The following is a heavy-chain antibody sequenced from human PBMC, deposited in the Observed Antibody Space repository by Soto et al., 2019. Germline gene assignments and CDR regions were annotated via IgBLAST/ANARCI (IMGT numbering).Heavy chain of an antibody. CDR3: ASGSAMGYYDSSGYPGGRDAFDI. CDR2: IYPGDSDT. V-gene: IGHV5-51*01. CDR1: GYSFTSYW. Sequence: GESLKISCKGSGYSFTSYWIGWVRQMPGKGLEWMGIIYPGDSDTRYSPSFQGQVTISADKSISTAYLQWSSLKALDTAMYYCASGSAMGYYDSSGYPGGRDAFDIWGQGTMVTVSS. D-gene: IGHD3-22*01. J-gene: IGHJ3*02.